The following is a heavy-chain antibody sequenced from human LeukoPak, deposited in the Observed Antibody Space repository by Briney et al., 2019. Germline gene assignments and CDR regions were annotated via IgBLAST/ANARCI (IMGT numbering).Heavy chain of an antibody. Sequence: SETLSLTCAVSSGSMISGSYSWSWIRHPPGKGLEWIGYIYNSGSTLYNPSLQSRVSISIDTSNDQFSLNLHSVTAADTAVYYCAGYNLPTERLDYWGQGTLVTVSS. D-gene: IGHD1-1*01. V-gene: IGHV4-30-4*07. CDR1: SGSMISGSYS. CDR2: IYNSGST. J-gene: IGHJ4*02. CDR3: AGYNLPTERLDY.